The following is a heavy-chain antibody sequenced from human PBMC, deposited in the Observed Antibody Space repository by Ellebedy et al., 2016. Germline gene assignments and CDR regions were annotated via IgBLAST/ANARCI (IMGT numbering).Heavy chain of an antibody. D-gene: IGHD2-2*02. CDR2: ISAYNGNT. J-gene: IGHJ6*03. Sequence: ASVKVSCXASGGTFSSYAISWVRQAPGQGLEWMGWISAYNGNTNYAQKLQGRVTMTTDTSTSTAYMELRSLRSDDTAVYYCARDRGSSTSCYTCYYYYMDVWGKGTTVTVSS. CDR3: ARDRGSSTSCYTCYYYYMDV. V-gene: IGHV1-18*01. CDR1: GGTFSSYA.